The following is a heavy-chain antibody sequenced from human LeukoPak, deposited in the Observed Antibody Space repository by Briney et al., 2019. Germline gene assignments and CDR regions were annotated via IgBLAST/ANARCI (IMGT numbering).Heavy chain of an antibody. CDR1: GGSISSYY. J-gene: IGHJ5*02. D-gene: IGHD4-17*01. CDR2: IYYSGST. V-gene: IGHV4-59*01. Sequence: SETLSLTCTVSGGSISSYYWSWIRQPPGKGLEWIGYIYYSGSTNYNPSLKSRVTISVDTSKNQFSLKLSSVTAADTAVYYCARGYQETTVTSWFDPWGQGTLVTVSS. CDR3: ARGYQETTVTSWFDP.